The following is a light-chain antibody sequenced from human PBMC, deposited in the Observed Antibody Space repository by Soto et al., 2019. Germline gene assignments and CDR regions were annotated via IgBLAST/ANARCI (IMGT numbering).Light chain of an antibody. Sequence: QSALTQPASVSGSPGQSITNSCTGTSSDVGGFIFVSWYQQHPGRAPKLMIYDVSNRPSGVSNRFSGSKSGNTASLTISGLQADDDADYYCVSYTTSASYVFGTGTKLTVL. V-gene: IGLV2-14*01. J-gene: IGLJ1*01. CDR3: VSYTTSASYV. CDR1: SSDVGGFIF. CDR2: DVS.